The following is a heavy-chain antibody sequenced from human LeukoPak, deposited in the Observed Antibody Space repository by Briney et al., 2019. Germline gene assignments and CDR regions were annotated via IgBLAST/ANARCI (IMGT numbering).Heavy chain of an antibody. CDR3: ARSTSDWLLQILDY. CDR1: GYTVTGYY. Sequence: GASVKVSCKASGYTVTGYYIHWVRQAPGQGLEWMGWINPNTGGTTNAQKFQGRVTMTRDTSISTAYMELSSLTSDDTAVYYCARSTSDWLLQILDYWGQGTLVTVSS. CDR2: INPNTGGT. J-gene: IGHJ4*02. V-gene: IGHV1-2*02. D-gene: IGHD3/OR15-3a*01.